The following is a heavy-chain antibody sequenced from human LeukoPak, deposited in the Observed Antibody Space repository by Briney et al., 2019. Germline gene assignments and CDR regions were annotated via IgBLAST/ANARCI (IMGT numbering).Heavy chain of an antibody. J-gene: IGHJ4*02. Sequence: GGSLRLSCAASGFIVTNNYMSWVRQAPGKGLVWVSRISSDGSSTSYADSVKGRFTISRDNAKNTLFLQMNSLRAEDTAVYYCASAVGGSPDYWGQGTLVTVSS. CDR2: ISSDGSST. V-gene: IGHV3-74*01. D-gene: IGHD6-19*01. CDR1: GFIVTNNY. CDR3: ASAVGGSPDY.